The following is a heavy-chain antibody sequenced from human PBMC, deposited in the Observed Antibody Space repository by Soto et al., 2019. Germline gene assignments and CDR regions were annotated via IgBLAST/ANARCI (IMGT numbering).Heavy chain of an antibody. D-gene: IGHD6-19*01. Sequence: QEQLVQSGAEVKKPGASVKVSCKASGYTFTNFYMHWVRQAPGQGLEWMGIINPSGGSTSYAQRFQGRVTMTRDTSTSTVYMKLSSLRSEDTAVYYCARSRWNSGWLDVWGQGTTVTVSS. CDR3: ARSRWNSGWLDV. CDR1: GYTFTNFY. CDR2: INPSGGST. J-gene: IGHJ6*02. V-gene: IGHV1-46*01.